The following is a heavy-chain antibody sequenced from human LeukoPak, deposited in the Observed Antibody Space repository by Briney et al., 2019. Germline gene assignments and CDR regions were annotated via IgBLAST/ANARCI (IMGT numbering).Heavy chain of an antibody. D-gene: IGHD3-3*01. J-gene: IGHJ4*02. CDR1: GYTFTSYD. CDR3: ARGVNTIFGVVIIPFDY. V-gene: IGHV1-8*01. CDR2: MNPNSGNT. Sequence: ASVKVSCKASGYTFTSYDINWVRQATGQGLEWMGWMNPNSGNTGYAQKFQGRVTMTRNTSISTAYMELSSLRSEDTAVYYCARGVNTIFGVVIIPFDYWGQGTLVTVSS.